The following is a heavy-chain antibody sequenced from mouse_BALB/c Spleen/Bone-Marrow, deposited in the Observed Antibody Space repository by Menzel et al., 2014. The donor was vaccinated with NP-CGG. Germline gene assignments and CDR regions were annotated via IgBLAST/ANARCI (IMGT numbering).Heavy chain of an antibody. D-gene: IGHD2-14*01. V-gene: IGHV5-9*03. CDR3: ARAHYRYPFGY. CDR1: GFTFSSYT. J-gene: IGHJ2*01. Sequence: EVQLVESGGGLVKPGGSLKLSRAASGFTFSSYTMSWVRQTPEKRLEWVATISSGGGNTYYPDSMKGRFTISRDNAKNNLYLQMSSLRSEDTALYYCARAHYRYPFGYWGQGTTLTVSS. CDR2: ISSGGGNT.